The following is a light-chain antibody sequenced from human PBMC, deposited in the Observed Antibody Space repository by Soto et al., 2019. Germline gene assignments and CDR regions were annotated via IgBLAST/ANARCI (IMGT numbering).Light chain of an antibody. CDR1: QSISSY. J-gene: IGKJ3*01. V-gene: IGKV1-39*01. CDR3: QQSYSTPRFT. Sequence: DIQMTQSPSSLSASVGDRVTITCRASQSISSYLNWYQQKPGKAPKLLIYAASSLQSGVPSRFSGSGSWTDFTLTISSLQPEDFATYYCQQSYSTPRFTFGTGTKVDIK. CDR2: AAS.